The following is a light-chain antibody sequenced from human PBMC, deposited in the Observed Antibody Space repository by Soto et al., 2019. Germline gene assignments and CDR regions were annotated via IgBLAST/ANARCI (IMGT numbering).Light chain of an antibody. J-gene: IGKJ3*01. CDR3: HQYNSYPFS. Sequence: DIQMTQSPSTLSASVGDRVTITCRASQSMTSWLAWYQQKPGKAPKLLIYKASSLVSGVPSRFSGSGSGAEFTLTTSSLQADDFATYYCHQYNSYPFSFGAGTKADIK. CDR2: KAS. CDR1: QSMTSW. V-gene: IGKV1-5*03.